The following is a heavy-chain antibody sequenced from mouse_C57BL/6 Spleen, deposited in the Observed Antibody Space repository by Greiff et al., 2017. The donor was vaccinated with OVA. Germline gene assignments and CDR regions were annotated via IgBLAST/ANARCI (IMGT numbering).Heavy chain of an antibody. V-gene: IGHV1-72*01. CDR3: AREFLSTVVATGDAMDY. Sequence: QFKLQQPVAELVKPGASVKLSCKASGYTFTSYWMHWVKQRPGRGLEWIGRIDPNSGGTKYNEKFKSKATLTVDKPSSTAYMQLSSLTSEDSAVYYCAREFLSTVVATGDAMDYWGQGTSVTVSS. J-gene: IGHJ4*01. CDR2: IDPNSGGT. D-gene: IGHD1-1*01. CDR1: GYTFTSYW.